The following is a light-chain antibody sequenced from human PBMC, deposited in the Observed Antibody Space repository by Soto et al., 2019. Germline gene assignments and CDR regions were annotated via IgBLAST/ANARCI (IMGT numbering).Light chain of an antibody. V-gene: IGLV2-14*01. CDR3: SSDTSSSTWV. CDR1: SSDVGGYNY. J-gene: IGLJ3*02. CDR2: EVS. Sequence: QSVLTQPASVSGSPGQSITISCTGTSSDVGGYNYVSWYQHHPGKAPKLMIYEVSNRPSGVSNRFSGSKSGNTASLTISGLQAEDEADYYCSSDTSSSTWVFGGGTQLTVL.